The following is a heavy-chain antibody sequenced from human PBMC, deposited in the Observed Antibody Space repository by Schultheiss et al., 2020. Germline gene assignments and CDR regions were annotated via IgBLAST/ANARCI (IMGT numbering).Heavy chain of an antibody. D-gene: IGHD3-10*01. J-gene: IGHJ4*02. CDR2: ISWNSGSI. Sequence: GGSLRLSCAASGFTFDDYAMHWVRQAPGKGLEWVSGISWNSGSIGYADSVKGRFTISRDNAKNSLYLQMNSLRAEDTALYYCAKDKRESPTIFDYWGQGTLVTVSS. V-gene: IGHV3-9*01. CDR1: GFTFDDYA. CDR3: AKDKRESPTIFDY.